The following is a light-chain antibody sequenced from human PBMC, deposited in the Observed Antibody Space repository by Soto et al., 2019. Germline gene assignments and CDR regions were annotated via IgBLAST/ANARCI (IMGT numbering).Light chain of an antibody. J-gene: IGLJ1*01. CDR3: SSYATTSHV. V-gene: IGLV2-14*01. CDR1: SGDVGKYNY. Sequence: QSALTQHASVSGSPGQSITISCTGTSGDVGKYNYVSWYQQHPGKAPKLMIHEVTGRPSGVSNRFSGAKSGNTASLTISGLQAEDESDYYCSSYATTSHVFGTGTKLTVL. CDR2: EVT.